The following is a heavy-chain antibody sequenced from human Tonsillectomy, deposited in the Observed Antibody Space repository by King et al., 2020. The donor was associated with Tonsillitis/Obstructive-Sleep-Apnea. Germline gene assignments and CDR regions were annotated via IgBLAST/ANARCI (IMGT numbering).Heavy chain of an antibody. CDR2: ISSGGSTI. Sequence: VQLVESGGGLVQPGGSLRLSCAASGFIFSSYEMNWVRQAPGKGLEWVSYISSGGSTISYTDSVKGRFTISRDNAKNSLSLQMNSLRAEDTAIYYCARKDYGDDVEWFDPWGQGTLVTVAS. V-gene: IGHV3-48*03. CDR3: ARKDYGDDVEWFDP. J-gene: IGHJ5*02. CDR1: GFIFSSYE. D-gene: IGHD4-17*01.